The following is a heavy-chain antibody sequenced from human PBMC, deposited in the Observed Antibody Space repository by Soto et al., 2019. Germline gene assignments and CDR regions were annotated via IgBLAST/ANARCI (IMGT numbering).Heavy chain of an antibody. CDR2: ISYDGSNK. Sequence: GGFLRLSCAASGFTFSSYGMHWVRQAPGKGLEWVAVISYDGSNKYYADSVKGRFTISRDNSKNTLYLQMNSLRAEDTAVYYCAKDWVPAVGYYYYGMDVWGQGTTVTVSS. CDR3: AKDWVPAVGYYYYGMDV. CDR1: GFTFSSYG. V-gene: IGHV3-30*18. J-gene: IGHJ6*02. D-gene: IGHD2-15*01.